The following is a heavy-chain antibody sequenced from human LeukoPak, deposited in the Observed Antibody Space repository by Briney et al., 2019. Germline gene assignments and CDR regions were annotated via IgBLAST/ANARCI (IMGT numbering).Heavy chain of an antibody. Sequence: PGGSLRLSCAASGFTFSSYEMNWVRQAPGKGLEWVSGISSSSSYIYYADSVKGRFTISRDNSKNTLYLQMNSLGADDTAVYYCAKAFQRGWERDAFAFWGQGTLVTVSS. CDR1: GFTFSSYE. J-gene: IGHJ3*01. V-gene: IGHV3-21*04. CDR2: ISSSSSYI. CDR3: AKAFQRGWERDAFAF. D-gene: IGHD1-26*01.